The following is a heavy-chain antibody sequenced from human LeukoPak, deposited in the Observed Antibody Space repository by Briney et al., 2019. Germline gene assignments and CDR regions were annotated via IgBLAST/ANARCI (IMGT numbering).Heavy chain of an antibody. V-gene: IGHV3-21*01. CDR3: ARVFRTGGAFDY. D-gene: IGHD3-16*01. CDR2: ISSSSSYI. J-gene: IGHJ4*02. Sequence: GGSLRLSCAASGFTVSSNFMSWVRQAPGKGLEWVSSISSSSSYIYYADSVKGRFTISRDNAKNSLYLQMNSLRAEDTAVYYCARVFRTGGAFDYWGQGTLVTVSS. CDR1: GFTVSSNF.